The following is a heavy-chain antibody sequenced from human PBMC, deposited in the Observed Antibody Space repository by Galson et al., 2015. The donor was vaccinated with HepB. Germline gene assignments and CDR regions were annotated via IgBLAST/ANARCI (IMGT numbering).Heavy chain of an antibody. CDR2: ISFSSTTR. CDR1: GFTFSSYS. CDR3: ARDRGGSGTSLSDYYDMDV. V-gene: IGHV3-48*04. J-gene: IGHJ6*02. D-gene: IGHD3-10*01. Sequence: SLRLSCAASGFTFSSYSMNWVRQAPGKGLEWVSYISFSSTTRYYADSVKGRFTISRDNAKNSLYLQMNSLRVEDTAVYYCARDRGGSGTSLSDYYDMDVWGQGTTVTVSS.